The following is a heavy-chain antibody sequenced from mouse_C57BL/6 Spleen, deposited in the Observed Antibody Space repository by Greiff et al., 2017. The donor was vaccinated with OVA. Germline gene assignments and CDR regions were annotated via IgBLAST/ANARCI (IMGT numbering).Heavy chain of an antibody. CDR1: GYTFTTYP. CDR3: ARGSNYSYYYAMDY. J-gene: IGHJ4*01. Sequence: QVQLKESGAELVKPGASVKMSCKASGYTFTTYPLEWMKQNHGKSLEWIGNFHPYNDDTKYNEKFKGKATLTVEKSSSTVYLELSRLTSDDSAVYYCARGSNYSYYYAMDYWGQGTSVTVSS. D-gene: IGHD2-5*01. CDR2: FHPYNDDT. V-gene: IGHV1-47*01.